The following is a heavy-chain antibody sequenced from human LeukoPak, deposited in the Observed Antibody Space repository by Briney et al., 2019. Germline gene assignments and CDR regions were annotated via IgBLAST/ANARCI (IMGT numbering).Heavy chain of an antibody. Sequence: PGGSLRLSCAASGFTFSSYGMSWVRQAPGKGLEWVSVISGSGGSTYYADSVKGRFTISRDNSKNTLYLQMNSLRAEDTAVYYCAKGDAYCGGDCYPDWGQGTLVTVSS. V-gene: IGHV3-23*01. CDR1: GFTFSSYG. J-gene: IGHJ4*02. D-gene: IGHD2-21*02. CDR2: ISGSGGST. CDR3: AKGDAYCGGDCYPD.